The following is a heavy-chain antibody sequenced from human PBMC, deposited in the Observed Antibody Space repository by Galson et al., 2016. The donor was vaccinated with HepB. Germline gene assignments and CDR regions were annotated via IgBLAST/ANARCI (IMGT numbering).Heavy chain of an antibody. J-gene: IGHJ4*02. CDR1: GFTFSSSP. V-gene: IGHV3-48*01. CDR3: ARKKYISSSSGVDY. Sequence: SLRLSCAASGFTFSSSPMNWVRQAPGKGLEWISHITAANDIYYADSVKGRFTISRDNAKNSLYLQMTSLRAEDAAIYYCARKKYISSSSGVDYWGQGTLVTVSS. D-gene: IGHD6-6*01. CDR2: ITAANDI.